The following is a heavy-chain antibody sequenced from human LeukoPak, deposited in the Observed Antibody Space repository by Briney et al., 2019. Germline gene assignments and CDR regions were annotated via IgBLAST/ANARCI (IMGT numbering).Heavy chain of an antibody. Sequence: GGSLRLSCTAPGFTFSDHYMSWIRQAPGKGPEWVSYISNSDSLTYYAESVKGRFTISRDNANTSLYLQMNSLRAEDTAVYYCARWRGHGWRVNVYWSQGTLVTVSS. CDR2: ISNSDSLT. CDR3: ARWRGHGWRVNVY. D-gene: IGHD6-19*01. CDR1: GFTFSDHY. V-gene: IGHV3-11*04. J-gene: IGHJ4*02.